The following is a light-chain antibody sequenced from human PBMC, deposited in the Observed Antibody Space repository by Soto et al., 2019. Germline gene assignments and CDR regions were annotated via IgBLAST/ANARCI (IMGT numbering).Light chain of an antibody. CDR1: QSVSSSY. Sequence: EIVLTQSPATLSLSPGERATLSCGASQSVSSSYLAWYQQKPCLAPRLLIYDASSRATGNPDRFSGSGSVTAYTLNISSLEPEDFAVYYYQQYGSSPTFGQGTKVDIK. CDR3: QQYGSSPT. J-gene: IGKJ1*01. V-gene: IGKV3D-20*01. CDR2: DAS.